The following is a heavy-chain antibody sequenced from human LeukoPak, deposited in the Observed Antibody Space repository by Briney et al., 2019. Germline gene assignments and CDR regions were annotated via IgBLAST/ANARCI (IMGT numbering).Heavy chain of an antibody. J-gene: IGHJ6*03. D-gene: IGHD2-2*02. CDR2: IYYSGST. CDR3: ASSGVPAAIRTVWYYYYYMDV. V-gene: IGHV4-39*07. Sequence: PSETLSLTCTVSGGSISSSSYYWGWIRQPPGKGLEWIGSIYYSGSTYYNPSLKSRVTISVDTSKNQFSLKLSSVTAADTAVYYCASSGVPAAIRTVWYYYYYMDVWGKGTTVTVSS. CDR1: GGSISSSSYY.